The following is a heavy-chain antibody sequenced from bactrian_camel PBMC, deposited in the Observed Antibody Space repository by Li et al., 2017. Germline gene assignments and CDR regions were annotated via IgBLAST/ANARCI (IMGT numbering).Heavy chain of an antibody. CDR2: IDSDGST. D-gene: IGHD4*01. CDR1: GYSDRFYR. CDR3: AADRSGFLGSQGLLTTMDQPGVNFGS. V-gene: IGHV3S53*01. J-gene: IGHJ6*01. Sequence: HVQLVESGGGSVQAGGSRRLSCLASGYSDRFYRMGWLRQAPGKEREGIALIDSDGSTTYTDSVKGRFTISKDNAKNTLYLQMNSLKPEDTAMYGCAADRSGFLGSQGLLTTMDQPGVNFGSWGQGTQVTVS.